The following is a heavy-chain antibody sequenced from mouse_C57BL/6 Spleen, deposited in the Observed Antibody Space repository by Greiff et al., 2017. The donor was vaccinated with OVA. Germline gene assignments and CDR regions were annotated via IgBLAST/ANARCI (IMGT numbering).Heavy chain of an antibody. D-gene: IGHD4-1*01. V-gene: IGHV1-15*01. J-gene: IGHJ1*03. Sequence: QVQLQQSGAELVRPGASVTLSCKASGYTFTDYEMHWLKQTPVHGLEWIGAIDPETGGTAYNQKFKGQAILTADKSSSTAYMERRSLTSEDAAVDYCTRGLTGTYFDVWGTGTTVTVSS. CDR3: TRGLTGTYFDV. CDR2: IDPETGGT. CDR1: GYTFTDYE.